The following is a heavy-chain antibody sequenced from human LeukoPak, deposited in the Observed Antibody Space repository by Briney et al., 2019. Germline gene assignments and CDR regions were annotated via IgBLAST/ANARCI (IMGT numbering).Heavy chain of an antibody. D-gene: IGHD6-19*01. Sequence: GGSLRLSCAASGFTFSSYAMSWVRQAPGKGLEWVSIIGSGGSTYYADSVKGRFTISRDNPKNTLYLQMNSLRAEDTAVYYCAKDRHSSGWYGFDYWGQGTLVTVSS. CDR1: GFTFSSYA. CDR3: AKDRHSSGWYGFDY. CDR2: IGSGGST. V-gene: IGHV3-23*01. J-gene: IGHJ4*02.